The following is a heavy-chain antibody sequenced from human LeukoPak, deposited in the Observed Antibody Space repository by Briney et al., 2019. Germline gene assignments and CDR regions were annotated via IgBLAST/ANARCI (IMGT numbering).Heavy chain of an antibody. Sequence: SETLSLTCAVYGASFSDDYWNWIRQPPGKGLEWLGEMNHRGTHEYNPSLKSRVTMSVDTSKNEFSLRLTFVTAADTAVYYCARTIVGPGTSYFDQWGQGTLVTVSS. CDR3: ARTIVGPGTSYFDQ. CDR1: GASFSDDY. D-gene: IGHD2-21*01. V-gene: IGHV4-34*01. J-gene: IGHJ4*02. CDR2: MNHRGTH.